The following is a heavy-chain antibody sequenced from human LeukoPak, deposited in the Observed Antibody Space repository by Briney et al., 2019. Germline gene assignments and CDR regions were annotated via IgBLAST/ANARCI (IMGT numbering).Heavy chain of an antibody. D-gene: IGHD6-13*01. CDR2: IYYSGST. V-gene: IGHV4-59*11. J-gene: IGHJ6*03. CDR1: GGSISSHY. CDR3: ARTAGGSSWGTYYYYYMDV. Sequence: SETLSLTCTVSGGSISSHYWSWIRQPPGKGLEWIGYIYYSGSTNYNPSLKSRVTMSVDTSKNQFSLKLSSVTAADTAVYYCARTAGGSSWGTYYYYYMDVWGKGTTVTISS.